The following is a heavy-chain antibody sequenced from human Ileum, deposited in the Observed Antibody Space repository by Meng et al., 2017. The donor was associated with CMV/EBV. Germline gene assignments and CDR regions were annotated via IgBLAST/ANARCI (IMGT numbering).Heavy chain of an antibody. Sequence: SGYTFNKFAMNWVRQAPGQGLEWLGWINTNTGTPTYGQGFTGRFVFSLDTSVSTAYLQISDLRPEDTAVYYCVRDLQGCSFICSHYDYWGQGTLVTVSS. CDR1: GYTFNKFA. CDR2: INTNTGTP. J-gene: IGHJ4*02. V-gene: IGHV7-4-1*02. CDR3: VRDLQGCSFICSHYDY. D-gene: IGHD3-10*02.